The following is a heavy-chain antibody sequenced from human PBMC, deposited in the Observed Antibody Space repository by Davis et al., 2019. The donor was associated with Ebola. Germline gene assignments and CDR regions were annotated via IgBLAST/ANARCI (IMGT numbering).Heavy chain of an antibody. CDR2: ISGSGGST. J-gene: IGHJ6*02. CDR3: AKDFSSVVVPAAIYYYGMDV. D-gene: IGHD2-2*01. CDR1: GFTFSSYA. V-gene: IGHV3-23*01. Sequence: GESLKISCAASGFTFSSYAMSWVRQAPGKGLEWVSAISGSGGSTYYADSVKGRFTISRDNSKNTLYLQMNSLRAEDTAVYYCAKDFSSVVVPAAIYYYGMDVWGQGTTVTVSS.